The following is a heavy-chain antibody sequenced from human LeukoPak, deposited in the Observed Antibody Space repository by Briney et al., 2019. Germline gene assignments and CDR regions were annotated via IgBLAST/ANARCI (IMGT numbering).Heavy chain of an antibody. CDR1: GYTFTGYY. Sequence: ASVKVSCKASGYTFTGYYMHWVRQAPGQGLEWMGWINPNSGSTNYAQKFQGRVTMTRDTSISTAYMELSRLRADDTAVYYCARGRGYCSSTSCYSSWFDPWGQGTLVTVSS. CDR2: INPNSGST. CDR3: ARGRGYCSSTSCYSSWFDP. V-gene: IGHV1-2*02. D-gene: IGHD2-2*01. J-gene: IGHJ5*02.